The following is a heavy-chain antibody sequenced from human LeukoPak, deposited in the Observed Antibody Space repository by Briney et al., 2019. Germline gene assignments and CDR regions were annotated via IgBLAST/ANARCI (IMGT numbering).Heavy chain of an antibody. J-gene: IGHJ4*02. V-gene: IGHV3-30*02. CDR3: AARDIVLMVYAREGDY. CDR1: GFTFSSYG. D-gene: IGHD2-8*01. Sequence: GGSLRLSCAASGFTFSSYGMHWVRQAPGKGLEWVAFIRYDGSNKYYADSVKGRFTISRDNSKNTLYLQMNSLRAEDTAVYYCAARDIVLMVYAREGDYWGQGTLVTVSS. CDR2: IRYDGSNK.